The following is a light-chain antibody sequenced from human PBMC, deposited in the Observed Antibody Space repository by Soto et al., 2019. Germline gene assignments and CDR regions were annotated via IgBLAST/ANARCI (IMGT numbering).Light chain of an antibody. Sequence: EIVLTQSPGTLSVSAGERATLSFMASQSVKTFLVWYQQRPGQAPRLLIHDASHRAAGIPARFSGSGFGTDFTLTISSLEPEDAAVYYCQQRSNWPPITFGQGTRLEI. J-gene: IGKJ5*01. CDR2: DAS. V-gene: IGKV3-11*01. CDR3: QQRSNWPPIT. CDR1: QSVKTF.